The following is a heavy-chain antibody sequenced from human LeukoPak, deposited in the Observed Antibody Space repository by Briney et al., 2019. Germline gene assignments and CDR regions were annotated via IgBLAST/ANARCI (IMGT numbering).Heavy chain of an antibody. Sequence: ASVKVSCKASGYTFTGYYMHWVRQAPGQGLEWMGWINPNSGGTNYAQKFQGRITMTRDASTSTVYMELSSLRSEDTAVYYCASTVGGPPDYWGQGTLVTVSS. J-gene: IGHJ4*02. D-gene: IGHD1-26*01. CDR1: GYTFTGYY. CDR2: INPNSGGT. CDR3: ASTVGGPPDY. V-gene: IGHV1-2*02.